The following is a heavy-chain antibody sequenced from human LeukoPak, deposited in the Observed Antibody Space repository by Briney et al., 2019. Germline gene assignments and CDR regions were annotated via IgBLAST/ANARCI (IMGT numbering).Heavy chain of an antibody. Sequence: ASVKVSCKASGYIFTNYGITWVRQAPGQGLEWMAWVSAHNGDRDYAPKFQGRVTLTTDASTSTAFMELTRLTSDDTAIYYCARDWSAFLTPSASPIDDWGQGTLVTVSS. CDR3: ARDWSAFLTPSASPIDD. D-gene: IGHD2-2*01. J-gene: IGHJ4*02. V-gene: IGHV1-18*01. CDR2: VSAHNGDR. CDR1: GYIFTNYG.